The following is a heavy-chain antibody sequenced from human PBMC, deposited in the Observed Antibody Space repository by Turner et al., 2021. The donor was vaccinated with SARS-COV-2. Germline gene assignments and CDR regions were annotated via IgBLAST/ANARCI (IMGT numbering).Heavy chain of an antibody. CDR1: GFTFSSYA. CDR2: ISGSGGST. D-gene: IGHD2-15*01. J-gene: IGHJ4*02. Sequence: EVQLLESGGGLVQPGGSLRLSCAASGFTFSSYAMSWVRQAPGKGLEWVSAISGSGGSTYYADSVKGRFTISRDNSKNTLYLQMNSLRAEDTAVYYCATRIVVVVTATNAFDYWGQGTLVTVSS. CDR3: ATRIVVVVTATNAFDY. V-gene: IGHV3-23*01.